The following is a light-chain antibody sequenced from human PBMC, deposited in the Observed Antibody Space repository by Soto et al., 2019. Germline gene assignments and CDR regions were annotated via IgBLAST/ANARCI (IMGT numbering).Light chain of an antibody. CDR3: CSYAGTYIFV. Sequence: QSALTQPRSVSGSPGQSVTISCTGTSSDVGGYNYVSWYQQHPDKAPKVLIYDVTKRPSGVPDRFSGSKPDNTASLTISGLQAEDEADYYCCSYAGTYIFVVGTGTKLTVL. CDR2: DVT. CDR1: SSDVGGYNY. V-gene: IGLV2-11*01. J-gene: IGLJ1*01.